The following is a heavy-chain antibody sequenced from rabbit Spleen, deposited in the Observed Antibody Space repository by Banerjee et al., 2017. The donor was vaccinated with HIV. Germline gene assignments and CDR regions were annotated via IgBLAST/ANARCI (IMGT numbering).Heavy chain of an antibody. CDR1: GVSFSGSSY. CDR2: IYSSSTIT. D-gene: IGHD1-1*01. J-gene: IGHJ4*01. V-gene: IGHV1S45*01. Sequence: QEQLVESGGDLVKPGASLTLTCIASGVSFSGSSYMCWVRQAPGKGLEWIGCIYSSSTITWYASWAKGRFTISKTSSTTVTLQMTSLTIADTATYFCARDLVGVIGWNFILWGPGTLVTVS. CDR3: ARDLVGVIGWNFIL.